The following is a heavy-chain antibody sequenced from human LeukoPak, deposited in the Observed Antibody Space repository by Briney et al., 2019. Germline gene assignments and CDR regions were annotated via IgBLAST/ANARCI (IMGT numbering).Heavy chain of an antibody. V-gene: IGHV1-2*02. CDR3: AYLWFGEPNFDY. CDR1: GYTFTGYY. Sequence: GASVTVSCTASGYTFTGYYMHWVRQAPGQGLEWMGWINPNSGGTNYAQKFQGRVTMTRDTSISTAYMELSRLRSDDTAVYYCAYLWFGEPNFDYWGQGTLVTVSS. D-gene: IGHD3-10*01. J-gene: IGHJ4*02. CDR2: INPNSGGT.